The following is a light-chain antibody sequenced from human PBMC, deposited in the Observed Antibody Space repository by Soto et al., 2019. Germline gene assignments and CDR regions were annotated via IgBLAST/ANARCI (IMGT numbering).Light chain of an antibody. V-gene: IGLV1-40*01. CDR2: ANS. J-gene: IGLJ1*01. CDR3: QSYYSSLRGYV. CDR1: SSNIGGYD. Sequence: QSALTQPPSVSGAPGQRVTFSCTGSSSNIGGYDVHWYQQLPGTAPKLLIYANSNRPSGVPDRFSGSKSGSSVSLAITGLQAEYEAEYYCQSYYSSLRGYVFGAGTKVSVL.